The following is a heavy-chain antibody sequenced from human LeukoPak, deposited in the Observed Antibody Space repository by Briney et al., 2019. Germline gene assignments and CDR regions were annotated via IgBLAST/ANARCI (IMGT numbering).Heavy chain of an antibody. Sequence: SGGSLRLSCAASGFTFSSYAMSWVRQTPGKGLEWVSAISGSGGSTYYADSVKGRFTTSRDNSKNTLFLRMNSLRAEDTAPYYCAKSVAIYFYYGLDVWGQGTTVAVSS. CDR2: ISGSGGST. J-gene: IGHJ6*02. CDR3: AKSVAIYFYYGLDV. D-gene: IGHD3-3*01. V-gene: IGHV3-23*01. CDR1: GFTFSSYA.